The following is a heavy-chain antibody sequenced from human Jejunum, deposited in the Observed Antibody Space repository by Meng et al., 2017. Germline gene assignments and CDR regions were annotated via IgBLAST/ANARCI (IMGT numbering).Heavy chain of an antibody. V-gene: IGHV3-21*06. Sequence: EVEGVESGGGLVKPGGSLRLSCAASGFGFLSYTMNWVRQAPGKGLEWVSSISTGGIYTYYADSVKGRFTISRDNAKNSLYLQMNILRVEDTGVYYCARAPVGDYWGQGTLVTVSS. D-gene: IGHD4-23*01. CDR2: ISTGGIYT. CDR1: GFGFLSYT. CDR3: ARAPVGDY. J-gene: IGHJ4*02.